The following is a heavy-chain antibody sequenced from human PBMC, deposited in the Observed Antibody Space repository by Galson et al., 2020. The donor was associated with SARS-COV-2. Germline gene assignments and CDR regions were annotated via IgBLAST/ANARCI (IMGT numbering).Heavy chain of an antibody. Sequence: GGSLRLSCAASGFAFSSYAMTWVRQAPGRGLEWVSAISTSGSTPYYADSVKGRFTMSRDNSQNTLYLQMNRLRAEDAAVYSCAKGAYCYERSGDGGALNIWGQGTVVTVSS. J-gene: IGHJ3*02. CDR1: GFAFSSYA. D-gene: IGHD3-22*01. CDR2: ISTSGSTP. V-gene: IGHV3-23*01. CDR3: AKGAYCYERSGDGGALNI.